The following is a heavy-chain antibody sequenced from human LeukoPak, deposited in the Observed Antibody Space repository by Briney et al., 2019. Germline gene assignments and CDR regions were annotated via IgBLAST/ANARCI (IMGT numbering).Heavy chain of an antibody. CDR2: IYTSGST. V-gene: IGHV4-61*02. J-gene: IGHJ5*02. Sequence: SETLSLTCTVSGGSISSGGYYWSWIRQPAGKGLEWIGRIYTSGSTNYNPSLKSRVTMSVDTSKNQFSLKLSSVTAADTAVYYCARDPSWFDPWGQGTLVTVSS. CDR1: GGSISSGGYY. CDR3: ARDPSWFDP.